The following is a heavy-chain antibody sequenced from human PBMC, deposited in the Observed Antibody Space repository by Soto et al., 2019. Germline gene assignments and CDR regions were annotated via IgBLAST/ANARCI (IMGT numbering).Heavy chain of an antibody. CDR3: ARGPYYDILTGYSSYYYYYGMDV. V-gene: IGHV4-31*03. CDR1: GGSISSGGYY. CDR2: IYYSGST. D-gene: IGHD3-9*01. J-gene: IGHJ6*02. Sequence: SETLPLTCTVSGGSISSGGYYWSWIRQHPGKGLEWIGYIYYSGSTYYNPSLKSRVTISVDTSKNQFSLKLSSVTAADTAVYYCARGPYYDILTGYSSYYYYYGMDVWGQGTTVTVSS.